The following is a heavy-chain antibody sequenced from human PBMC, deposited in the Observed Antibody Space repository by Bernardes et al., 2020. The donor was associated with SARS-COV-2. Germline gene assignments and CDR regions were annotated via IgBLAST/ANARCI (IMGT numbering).Heavy chain of an antibody. CDR1: GFTFSNYY. CDR2: INQGGRGN. J-gene: IGHJ4*02. V-gene: IGHV3-7*01. CDR3: ATESSGYLGDY. D-gene: IGHD6-19*01. Sequence: GGSLRLSCAASGFTFSNYYMAWVRQAPGKGLEFVANINQGGRGNYFVNSAKGRFTISRDNAQNSLYLQMNSLRVEDTAVYYCATESSGYLGDYWGQGILVTVSS.